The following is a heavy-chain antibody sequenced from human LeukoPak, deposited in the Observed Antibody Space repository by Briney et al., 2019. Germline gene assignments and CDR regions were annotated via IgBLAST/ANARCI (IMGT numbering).Heavy chain of an antibody. CDR2: IYTSGST. V-gene: IGHV4-61*02. Sequence: TLSLTCTVSGGSISSGSSYWSWIRQPAGKGLELIGSIYTSGSTNDNPSIKRRVTISVDTSKNQYSLKHSSGTAADAAVYYCARARTDYGYSFDIWGQGTMVTVSS. CDR3: ARARTDYGYSFDI. CDR1: GGSISSGSSY. J-gene: IGHJ3*02. D-gene: IGHD3-16*01.